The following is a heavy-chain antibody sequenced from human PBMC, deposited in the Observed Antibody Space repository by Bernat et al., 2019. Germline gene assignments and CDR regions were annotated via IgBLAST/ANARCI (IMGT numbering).Heavy chain of an antibody. CDR3: ARVPYTVAAGITDY. V-gene: IGHV3-11*06. D-gene: IGHD6-13*01. CDR1: GFTFSDYY. CDR2: ISSDSTYT. J-gene: IGHJ4*02. Sequence: VQLVESGGGLVQPGGSLRLSCAASGFTFSDYYMSWFRQAPGKGLEWVSYISSDSTYTTYADSVKARFTISRDNAKNSLYLQMNSLRAEDTAVYYCARVPYTVAAGITDYWGQGTLVTVSS.